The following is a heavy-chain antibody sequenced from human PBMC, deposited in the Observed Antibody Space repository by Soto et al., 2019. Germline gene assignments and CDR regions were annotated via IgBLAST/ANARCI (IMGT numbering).Heavy chain of an antibody. CDR1: GFTFSSYA. Sequence: EVQLLESGGGLVQPGGSLRLSCAASGFTFSSYAMSWVRQAPGKGLEWVSAISGSGGSTYYADSVKGRFTISRDNSKNTLYLQMSSLRAEDTAVYYCAKRMAGYCSGGSCLLAVDYWGQGTLVTVSS. CDR2: ISGSGGST. CDR3: AKRMAGYCSGGSCLLAVDY. V-gene: IGHV3-23*01. J-gene: IGHJ4*02. D-gene: IGHD2-15*01.